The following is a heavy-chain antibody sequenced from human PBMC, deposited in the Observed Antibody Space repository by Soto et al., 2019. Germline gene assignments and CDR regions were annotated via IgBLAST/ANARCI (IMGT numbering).Heavy chain of an antibody. CDR2: MYFSGFYSGST. D-gene: IGHD3-9*01. CDR1: GGSMSSSSYY. V-gene: IGHV4-39*01. Sequence: PSETLSLTCTVSGGSMSSSSYYWGWIRQPPGKGLEWIANMYFSGFYSGSTSYNPSLKSRVTISVDTSKNQFSLQVSSVTAADTAVYYCARGFDILTFGFCLDFWGKGTLVTSPQ. CDR3: ARGFDILTFGFCLDF. J-gene: IGHJ4*02.